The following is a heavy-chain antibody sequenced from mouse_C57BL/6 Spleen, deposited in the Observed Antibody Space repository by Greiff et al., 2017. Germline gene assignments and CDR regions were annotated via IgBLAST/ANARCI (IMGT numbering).Heavy chain of an antibody. CDR3: ARGEFNGGYAMDY. Sequence: QVQLQQPGAELVKPGASVKMSCKASGYTFTSYWITWVKQRPGQGLEWIGDIYPGSGSTNYNEKFKSKATLTVDTSSSTAYMQLSSLTSEDSAVYYCARGEFNGGYAMDYWGQGTSVTVSS. J-gene: IGHJ4*01. V-gene: IGHV1-55*01. CDR1: GYTFTSYW. CDR2: IYPGSGST.